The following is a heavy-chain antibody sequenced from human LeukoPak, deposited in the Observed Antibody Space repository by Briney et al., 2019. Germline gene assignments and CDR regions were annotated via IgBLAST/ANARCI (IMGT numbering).Heavy chain of an antibody. D-gene: IGHD2/OR15-2a*01. J-gene: IGHJ3*02. V-gene: IGHV3-30-3*01. CDR3: AREFRMKGDAFDI. CDR2: ISYDGSNK. Sequence: GGSLRLSCAASAFTFSSYTMHWVRQAPGKGLEWVAVISYDGSNKYYADSVKGRFTISRDNSKNTLYLQMNSLRAEDTAVYYCAREFRMKGDAFDIWGQGTMVTVSS. CDR1: AFTFSSYT.